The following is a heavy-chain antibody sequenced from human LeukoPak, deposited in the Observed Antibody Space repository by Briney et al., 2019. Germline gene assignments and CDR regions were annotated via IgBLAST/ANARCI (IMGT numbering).Heavy chain of an antibody. CDR2: INSDGRST. J-gene: IGHJ4*02. D-gene: IGHD4-23*01. CDR3: ARSAYPGNSVIED. V-gene: IGHV3-74*01. Sequence: PGGSLRLSCSRSGITFSSYVMQWVPAAPEKGLVCGSPINSDGRSTNYADSEKGRFTISRDNAKNTLYLQMTSLRAEDTAVYYCARSAYPGNSVIEDWGRGTLVTVSS. CDR1: GITFSSYV.